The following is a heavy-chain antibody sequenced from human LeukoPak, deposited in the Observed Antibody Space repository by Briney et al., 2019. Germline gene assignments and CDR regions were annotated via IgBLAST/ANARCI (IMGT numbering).Heavy chain of an antibody. D-gene: IGHD3-3*02. J-gene: IGHJ4*02. V-gene: IGHV3-23*01. Sequence: GGSLRLSCGGSGFPFSRYGMSGARNVPGKGVERVSGSSGSSGNTSYAASVKGRFTISRDNSKTTLYLQMNGLRGEDTAIYYCAKRGSKAFHFFDYWAQGTLVTVSS. CDR3: AKRGSKAFHFFDY. CDR1: GFPFSRYG. CDR2: SSGSSGNT.